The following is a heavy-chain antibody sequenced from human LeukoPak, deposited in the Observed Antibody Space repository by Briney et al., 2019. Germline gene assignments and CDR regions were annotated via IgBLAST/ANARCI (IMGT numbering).Heavy chain of an antibody. D-gene: IGHD1-26*01. CDR1: GFTFSSYS. V-gene: IGHV3-48*02. Sequence: GGSLRLSCAASGFTFSSYSMNWVRPAPGKGLEWVSHITASGTAMFYADSVKGRFTISRDNAKNSLYLQMNSLRDEDTAVYYCAGSGSYRFDYWGQGTLVTVSS. CDR2: ITASGTAM. J-gene: IGHJ4*02. CDR3: AGSGSYRFDY.